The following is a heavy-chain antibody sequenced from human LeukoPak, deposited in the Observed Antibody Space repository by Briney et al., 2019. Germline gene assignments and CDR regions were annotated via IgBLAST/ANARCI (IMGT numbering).Heavy chain of an antibody. J-gene: IGHJ2*01. D-gene: IGHD1-14*01. V-gene: IGHV5-10-1*01. CDR3: ARRNRDKAISLDP. Sequence: GESLKISCEGSGYSFTNYWISWVRQMPGRGLDWMGRIDPSASQTNYNPSFRGHVTISVDKSISSVYLQWSSLQASDTAIYYCARRNRDKAISLDPWGRGPVVTVSS. CDR1: GYSFTNYW. CDR2: IDPSASQT.